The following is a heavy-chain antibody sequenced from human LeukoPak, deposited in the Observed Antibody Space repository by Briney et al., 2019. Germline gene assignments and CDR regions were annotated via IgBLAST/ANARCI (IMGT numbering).Heavy chain of an antibody. CDR2: INRGGST. J-gene: IGHJ5*02. CDR1: GGSFSGYF. Sequence: SETLSLTCAVYGGSFSGYFWSWIRQPPGKGLEWIGEINRGGSTNNNPSLKSRVTISVDTSKNQCSLRLSSVTAADTAVYYCARLRGATVAHNWFDPWGQGTLVTVSS. V-gene: IGHV4-34*01. CDR3: ARLRGATVAHNWFDP. D-gene: IGHD6-19*01.